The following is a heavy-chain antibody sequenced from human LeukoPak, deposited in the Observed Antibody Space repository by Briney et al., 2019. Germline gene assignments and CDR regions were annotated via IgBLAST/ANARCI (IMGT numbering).Heavy chain of an antibody. D-gene: IGHD6-6*01. CDR2: ISGSGSST. CDR3: AKPQAWSALKYYFDY. V-gene: IGHV3-23*01. CDR1: GFTFSSYA. J-gene: IGHJ4*02. Sequence: GGSLRLSCAASGFTFSSYAMSWVRQAPGKGLEWVSAISGSGSSTYYADSVKGRFTISRDNSKNTLYLQMNSLRAEDTAVYYCAKPQAWSALKYYFDYWGQGTLDTVSS.